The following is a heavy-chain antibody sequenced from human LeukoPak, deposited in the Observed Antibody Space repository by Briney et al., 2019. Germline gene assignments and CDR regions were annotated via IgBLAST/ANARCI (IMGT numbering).Heavy chain of an antibody. D-gene: IGHD5-12*01. CDR1: GFTPDVYA. CDR2: ISGDGSST. CDR3: AKTRVRYSGYDYDTDYGMDV. J-gene: IGHJ6*02. V-gene: IGHV3-43*02. Sequence: GGSLRLSCAPSGFTPDVYAMHWVPQAPEKGREWVSLISGDGSSTYYADSVKGRFTISRDNSKKSLYLQMNSLRTEDTALYYCAKTRVRYSGYDYDTDYGMDVWGQGTMVTVSS.